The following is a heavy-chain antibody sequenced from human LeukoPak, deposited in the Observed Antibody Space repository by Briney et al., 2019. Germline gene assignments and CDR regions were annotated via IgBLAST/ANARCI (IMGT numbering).Heavy chain of an antibody. Sequence: PGGSLRLSCAASGFTFSKYWMHWVRQAPGKGLVWVSRITIDGSSTSYADSVKGRFTISRDNAKNTLYLQMNSLRAEDTAVYYCARDQTLTSMPGPDYWGQGTLVTVSS. V-gene: IGHV3-74*01. CDR1: GFTFSKYW. D-gene: IGHD2-2*01. J-gene: IGHJ4*02. CDR3: ARDQTLTSMPGPDY. CDR2: ITIDGSST.